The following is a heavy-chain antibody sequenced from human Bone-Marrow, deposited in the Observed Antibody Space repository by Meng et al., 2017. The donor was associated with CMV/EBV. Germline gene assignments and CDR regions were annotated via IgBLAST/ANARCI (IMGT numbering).Heavy chain of an antibody. CDR3: AKQYIVVVPAAIDH. V-gene: IGHV4-39*01. D-gene: IGHD2-2*01. Sequence: SETLSLTCTVSGGSISSSSYYWGWIRQPPGKGLEWIGSIYYSGSTYYNPSLKSRVTISVDTSKNQFSLKLSSVTAADTAVYYCAKQYIVVVPAAIDHWGQGTLVTVSS. CDR2: IYYSGST. J-gene: IGHJ4*02. CDR1: GGSISSSSYY.